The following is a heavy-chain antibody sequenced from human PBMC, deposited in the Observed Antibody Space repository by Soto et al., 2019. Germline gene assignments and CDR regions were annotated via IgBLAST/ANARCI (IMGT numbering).Heavy chain of an antibody. D-gene: IGHD5-18*01. Sequence: GGSLRLSCAASGITLSSYAMSWVRQAPGKGLEWVSAISGSGGSTYYADSVKGRFTISRDNSKNTLYLQMNSLRAEGTAVYYCAKGPYGYTYGSFDYWGQGTLVTVSS. CDR2: ISGSGGST. J-gene: IGHJ4*02. CDR3: AKGPYGYTYGSFDY. V-gene: IGHV3-23*01. CDR1: GITLSSYA.